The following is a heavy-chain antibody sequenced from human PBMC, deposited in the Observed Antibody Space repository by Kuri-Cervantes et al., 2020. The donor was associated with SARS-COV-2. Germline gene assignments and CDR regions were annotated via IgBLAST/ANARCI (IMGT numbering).Heavy chain of an antibody. Sequence: TDSCKGTGYSFTSYWISWVRQMPGKGREWMGRIDPSDSYTNYSPSFQGQVTISADKSISTAYLHWNSLKASDTAMYYCARRDSGSTQAFDYWGQGTLVTVSS. J-gene: IGHJ4*02. CDR1: GYSFTSYW. CDR3: ARRDSGSTQAFDY. V-gene: IGHV5-10-1*04. D-gene: IGHD1-26*01. CDR2: IDPSDSYT.